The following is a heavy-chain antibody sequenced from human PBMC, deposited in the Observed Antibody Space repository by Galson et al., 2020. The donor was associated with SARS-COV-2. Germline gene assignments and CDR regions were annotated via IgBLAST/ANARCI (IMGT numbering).Heavy chain of an antibody. CDR2: INPNSGGT. D-gene: IGHD3-3*01. J-gene: IGHJ6*02. V-gene: IGHV1-2*04. CDR3: ARERDTYYDFWSGYIPPVEYYGMDV. CDR1: GYTFTGYY. Sequence: ASVKVSCKASGYTFTGYYMHWVRQAPGQGLEWMGWINPNSGGTNYAQKFQGWVTMTRDTSISTAYMELSRLRSDDTAVYYCARERDTYYDFWSGYIPPVEYYGMDVWGQGTTVTVSS.